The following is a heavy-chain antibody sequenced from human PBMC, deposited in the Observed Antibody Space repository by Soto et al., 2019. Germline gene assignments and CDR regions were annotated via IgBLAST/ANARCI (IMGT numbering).Heavy chain of an antibody. J-gene: IGHJ4*02. Sequence: GGSQRLSCAASGFTFSNAWMSWVRQAPGKGLEWVGRIKSKTDGGTTDYAAPVKGRFTISRDDSKNTLYLQMNSLKTDDPAVYYCTTDLAYGGGECEWGYWGQGTLVTASS. V-gene: IGHV3-15*01. D-gene: IGHD2-21*01. CDR2: IKSKTDGGTT. CDR3: TTDLAYGGGECEWGY. CDR1: GFTFSNAW.